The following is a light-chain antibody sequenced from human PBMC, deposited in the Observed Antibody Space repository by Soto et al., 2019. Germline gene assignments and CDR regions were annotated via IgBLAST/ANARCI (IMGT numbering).Light chain of an antibody. J-gene: IGKJ4*01. CDR3: QQFSSYPLT. Sequence: EIVMTQSPSTLSLSPGERATLSCRASQTVRNNYLAWYQQKPGQAPRLLIYDASSWATGIPDRFSGGGSGTDFTLAISRLEPEDFAVYYCQQFSSYPLTFGGGTKVDI. V-gene: IGKV3-20*01. CDR2: DAS. CDR1: QTVRNNY.